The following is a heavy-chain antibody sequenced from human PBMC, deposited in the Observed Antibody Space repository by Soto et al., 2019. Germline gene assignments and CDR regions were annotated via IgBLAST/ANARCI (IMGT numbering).Heavy chain of an antibody. Sequence: EVQLVESGGGLVQPGGSLRLSCAASGFTFSSYWMHWLRQAPGKGLGWVSRINSDGSSTSYADSVKGRFTISRDNAKNTLYPQMNSLRAEDTAVYYCVRTSLVVAAATREDYWGQGTLVTVSS. V-gene: IGHV3-74*01. CDR1: GFTFSSYW. J-gene: IGHJ4*02. D-gene: IGHD2-15*01. CDR2: INSDGSST. CDR3: VRTSLVVAAATREDY.